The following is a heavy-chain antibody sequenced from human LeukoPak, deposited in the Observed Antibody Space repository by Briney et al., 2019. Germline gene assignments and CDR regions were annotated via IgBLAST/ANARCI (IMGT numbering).Heavy chain of an antibody. CDR2: MNPNSGNT. V-gene: IGHV1-8*03. Sequence: ASVKLSHKASGYTFTSYDINWVRQATGQGLEWMGWMNPNSGNTGYAQKFQGRVTITRSTSISTAYMELSSLRSEDTAVYYCARGRRGYCSGDSCLEYLQHCHQGTLVTVSS. CDR1: GYTFTSYD. D-gene: IGHD2-15*01. CDR3: ARGRRGYCSGDSCLEYLQH. J-gene: IGHJ1*01.